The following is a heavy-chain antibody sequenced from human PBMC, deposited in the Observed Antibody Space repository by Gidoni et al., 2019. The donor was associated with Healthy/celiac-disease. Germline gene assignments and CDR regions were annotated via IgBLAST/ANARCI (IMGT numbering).Heavy chain of an antibody. V-gene: IGHV1-69*01. CDR1: GGTFSSYA. D-gene: IGHD3-3*01. CDR2: IIPIFVTA. Sequence: QVQLVQSGAEVKKPGSSVKVSCKDSGGTFSSYAISWVRQAPGEGVEWMGVIIPIFVTAIYARNFQGRVPIAADESSSTAYMELSSLRFENTTVYYCAGESGITIFGVGTNNWFDHWGQGTLVTVSS. J-gene: IGHJ5*02. CDR3: AGESGITIFGVGTNNWFDH.